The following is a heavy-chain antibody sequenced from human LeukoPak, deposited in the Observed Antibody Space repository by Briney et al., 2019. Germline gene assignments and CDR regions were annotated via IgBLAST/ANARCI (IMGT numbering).Heavy chain of an antibody. CDR2: IYTSGST. CDR3: ARAGCSSTSCYASNYFDY. CDR1: GGSISSYY. D-gene: IGHD2-2*01. V-gene: IGHV4-4*07. Sequence: PSETLSLTCTVSGGSISSYYWSWIRQPAGKGLEWIGRIYTSGSTNYNPSLKSRVTMSVDTSKNQFSLKLSSVTAADTAVYYCARAGCSSTSCYASNYFDYWGQGTLVTVSS. J-gene: IGHJ4*02.